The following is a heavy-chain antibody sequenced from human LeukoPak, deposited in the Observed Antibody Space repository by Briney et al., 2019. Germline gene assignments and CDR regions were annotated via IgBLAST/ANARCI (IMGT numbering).Heavy chain of an antibody. CDR1: GFTFSSYG. V-gene: IGHV3-30*18. Sequence: GGSLRLSCAASGFTFSSYGMHWVRQAPGKGLEWVAVISYDGSDKYYVDSVKGRFTISRDNSKNTLYLQMNSLRAEDTAVFYCAKDQGGTTYIADYWGQGTLVTVSS. D-gene: IGHD4-17*01. CDR3: AKDQGGTTYIADY. J-gene: IGHJ4*02. CDR2: ISYDGSDK.